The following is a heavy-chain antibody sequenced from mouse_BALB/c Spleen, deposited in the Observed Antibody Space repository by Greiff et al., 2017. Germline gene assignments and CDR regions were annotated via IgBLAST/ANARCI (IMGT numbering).Heavy chain of an antibody. D-gene: IGHD2-3*01. V-gene: IGHV5-6-5*01. CDR1: GFTFSSYA. CDR3: ARALYDGYYCYAMDY. CDR2: ISSGGST. J-gene: IGHJ4*01. Sequence: EVQLQESGGGLVKPGGSLKLSYAASGFTFSSYAMSWVRQTPEKRLEWVASISSGGSTYYPDSVKGRFTIYRDNARNILYLQMSSLRSEDTAMYYCARALYDGYYCYAMDYWGQGTSVTVSS.